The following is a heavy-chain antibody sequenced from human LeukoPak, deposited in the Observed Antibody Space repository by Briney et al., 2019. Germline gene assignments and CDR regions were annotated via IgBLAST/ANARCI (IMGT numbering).Heavy chain of an antibody. D-gene: IGHD7-27*01. CDR2: INHSGST. Sequence: SETLSLTCAVYGGSFSGYYWSWIRQPPGKGLEWIGEINHSGSTNYNPSLKRRVTISVDTSKNQFSLKLSSVTAADTAVYYCARVLGTYFDYWGQGTLVTVSS. V-gene: IGHV4-34*01. CDR1: GGSFSGYY. J-gene: IGHJ4*02. CDR3: ARVLGTYFDY.